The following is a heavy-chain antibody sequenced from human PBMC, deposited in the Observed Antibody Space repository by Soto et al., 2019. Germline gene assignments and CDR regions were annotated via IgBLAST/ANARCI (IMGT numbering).Heavy chain of an antibody. CDR1: GGSLSGYF. D-gene: IGHD3-3*01. CDR2: IYYSGST. CDR3: ARGGRFLEWLLFARYYFDY. Sequence: LSLTCTVSGGSLSGYFWSWIRQPPGKGLEWIGYIYYSGSTNYTPSLKSRVTISVDTSKNQFSLKLSSVTAADTAVYYCARGGRFLEWLLFARYYFDYWGQGTLVTVSS. V-gene: IGHV4-59*12. J-gene: IGHJ4*02.